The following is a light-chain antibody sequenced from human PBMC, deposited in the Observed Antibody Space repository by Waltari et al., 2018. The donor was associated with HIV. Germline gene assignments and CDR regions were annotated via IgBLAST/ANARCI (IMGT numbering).Light chain of an antibody. CDR1: SRDVGGYNY. CDR2: EVS. CDR3: SSYAASLVV. Sequence: QSALTQPPSASGSPGQSVTISCTGTSRDVGGYNYVSWYQQHPGKAPNLIIYEVSKRPSGVPDRFSGSKSGNTASLTGSGLQAEDEADYYCSSYAASLVVFGTGTKVTVL. V-gene: IGLV2-8*01. J-gene: IGLJ1*01.